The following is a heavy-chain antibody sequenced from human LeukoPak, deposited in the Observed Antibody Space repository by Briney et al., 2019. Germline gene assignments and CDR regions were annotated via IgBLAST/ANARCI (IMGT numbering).Heavy chain of an antibody. J-gene: IGHJ4*02. CDR3: ARDGLGTYYYGSGSYYNPLYYFDY. CDR2: IWYDGSNK. CDR1: GFTFSSYG. V-gene: IGHV3-33*01. Sequence: GGSLRLSCAASGFTFSSYGMHWVCPAPGEGVWWVSVIWYDGSNKYYADSVKGRFTISRDNSKNTLYLQMNSLRAEDTAVYYCARDGLGTYYYGSGSYYNPLYYFDYWGQGTLVTVSS. D-gene: IGHD3-10*01.